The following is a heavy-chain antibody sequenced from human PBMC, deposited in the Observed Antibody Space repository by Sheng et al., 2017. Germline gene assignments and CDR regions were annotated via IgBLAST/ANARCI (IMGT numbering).Heavy chain of an antibody. CDR1: GFTFGSYA. D-gene: IGHD1-1*01. J-gene: IGHJ6*02. CDR3: ARVPLGFNGMARGYGMDV. V-gene: IGHV3-23*01. CDR2: IGGSGAGT. Sequence: EVQLLESGGGLVQPGESLRLSCAASGFTFGSYAMSWVRQAPGKGLEWVSVIGGSGAGTYYADSVKGRFTISRDNSKNTLHLQMNSLRAEDTAVYSCARVPLGFNGMARGYGMDVWGQGTTVTVSS.